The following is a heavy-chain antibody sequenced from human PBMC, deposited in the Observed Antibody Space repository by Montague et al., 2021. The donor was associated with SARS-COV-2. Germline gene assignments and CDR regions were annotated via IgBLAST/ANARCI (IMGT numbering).Heavy chain of an antibody. V-gene: IGHV4-39*01. CDR1: GGSISSSSYY. Sequence: SETLSLTCTVSGGSISSSSYYWGWIRQPPGKGLEWIGNIYYSGSTYYNPSLKSRVTISADTSKNQFSLKLRSVTAADTAVYYCARHPGDWFIVVVPSWFDPWGQGTLVTVSS. CDR3: ARHPGDWFIVVVPSWFDP. D-gene: IGHD2-2*01. CDR2: IYYSGST. J-gene: IGHJ5*02.